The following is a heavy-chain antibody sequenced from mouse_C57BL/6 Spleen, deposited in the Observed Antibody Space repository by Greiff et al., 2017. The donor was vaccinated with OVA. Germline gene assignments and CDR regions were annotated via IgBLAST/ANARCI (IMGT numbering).Heavy chain of an antibody. CDR3: ARSSSSHYFDY. D-gene: IGHD1-1*01. J-gene: IGHJ2*01. CDR2: IYPGDGDT. CDR1: GYAFSSSW. V-gene: IGHV1-82*01. Sequence: VQLQQSGPELVKPGASVKISCKASGYAFSSSWMNWVKQRPGKGLEWIGRIYPGDGDTNYNGKFKGKATLTADKSSSTAYMQLSSLTSEDAAVYFCARSSSSHYFDYWGQGTTLTVSS.